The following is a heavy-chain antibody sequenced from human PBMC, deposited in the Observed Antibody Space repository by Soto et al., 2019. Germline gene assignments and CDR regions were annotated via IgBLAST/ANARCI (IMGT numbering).Heavy chain of an antibody. Sequence: SETLSLTCTVSGGSISSYYWSWIRQPPGKGLEWIGYIYYSGSTNYNPSLKSRVTISVDTSKNQFSLKLSSVTAADTAVYYCARVPDTAMVNEYYGMDVWGQGTTVTVYS. D-gene: IGHD5-18*01. J-gene: IGHJ6*02. CDR2: IYYSGST. CDR1: GGSISSYY. V-gene: IGHV4-59*01. CDR3: ARVPDTAMVNEYYGMDV.